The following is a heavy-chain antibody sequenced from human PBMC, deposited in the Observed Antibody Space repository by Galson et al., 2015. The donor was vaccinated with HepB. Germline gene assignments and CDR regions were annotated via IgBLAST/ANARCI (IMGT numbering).Heavy chain of an antibody. J-gene: IGHJ4*02. CDR1: EFTFSSYA. CDR2: ISGSGGST. D-gene: IGHD2-21*02. V-gene: IGHV3-23*01. CDR3: AKSLEMAYCGGDCYFFDY. Sequence: SLRLSCAASEFTFSSYAMSWVRQAPGKGLQWVSAISGSGGSTYYADSVKGRFTISRDNSKNTLYLQMNSLRAEDTAVYYCAKSLEMAYCGGDCYFFDYWGQGTLGTVPP.